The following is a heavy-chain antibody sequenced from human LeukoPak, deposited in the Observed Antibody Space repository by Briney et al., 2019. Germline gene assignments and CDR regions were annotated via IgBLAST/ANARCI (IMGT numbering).Heavy chain of an antibody. CDR1: GGSFSGYY. D-gene: IGHD3-10*01. J-gene: IGHJ4*02. V-gene: IGHV4-34*01. Sequence: SETLSLTCAVYGGSFSGYYWSWIRQPPGKGLEWIGEINHSGSTNYNPSLKSRVTISVDTSKNQFSLKLSSVTAADTAVYYCARGRYWFGSSGTRGFDYWGQGTLVTVSS. CDR3: ARGRYWFGSSGTRGFDY. CDR2: INHSGST.